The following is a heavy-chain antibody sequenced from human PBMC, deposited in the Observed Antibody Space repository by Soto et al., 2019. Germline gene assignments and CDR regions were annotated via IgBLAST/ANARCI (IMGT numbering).Heavy chain of an antibody. CDR1: GGSISSSSYY. CDR2: IYYSGST. Sequence: SETLSLTCTVSGGSISSSSYYWGWIRQPPGNGLEGIGSIYYSGSTYYNPSLKSRVTISVDTSKNQFSLKLSSVTAADTAVYYCARQSLSGYDNYYYYGMDVWGQGTTVT. CDR3: ARQSLSGYDNYYYYGMDV. V-gene: IGHV4-39*01. J-gene: IGHJ6*02. D-gene: IGHD5-12*01.